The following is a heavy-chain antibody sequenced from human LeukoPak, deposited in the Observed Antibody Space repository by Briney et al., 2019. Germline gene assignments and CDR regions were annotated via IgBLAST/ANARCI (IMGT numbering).Heavy chain of an antibody. CDR2: ISSSSSYI. J-gene: IGHJ4*02. CDR3: ARDTRVATVRSYYFDY. V-gene: IGHV3-21*01. D-gene: IGHD4-17*01. Sequence: GGSLRLSCAASGFTFSSYSMNWVGQAPGKGLQWVSSISSSSSYIYYADSVKGRFTISRDNAKNSLYLQMNSLRAEDTAVYYCARDTRVATVRSYYFDYWGQGTLVTVSS. CDR1: GFTFSSYS.